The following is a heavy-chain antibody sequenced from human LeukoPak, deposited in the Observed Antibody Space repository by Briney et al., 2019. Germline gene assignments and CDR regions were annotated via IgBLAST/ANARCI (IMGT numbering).Heavy chain of an antibody. Sequence: ASVKVSCKASGYTLTSYYLHWVRQAPGQGLEWMAIINPSGDTTSHAQKFQGRVTITRDTSASTAYMELSSLRSEDTAVYYCARGIYRGDYVWGSYRYVNWFDPWGQGTLVTVSS. V-gene: IGHV1-46*01. D-gene: IGHD3-16*02. J-gene: IGHJ5*02. CDR3: ARGIYRGDYVWGSYRYVNWFDP. CDR1: GYTLTSYY. CDR2: INPSGDTT.